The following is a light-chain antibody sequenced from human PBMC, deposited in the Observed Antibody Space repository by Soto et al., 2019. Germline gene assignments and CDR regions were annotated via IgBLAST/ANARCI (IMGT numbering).Light chain of an antibody. J-gene: IGKJ4*01. Sequence: DIPMTRSPSSLTASIGDRVTISCRASQGFSNSLAWYQQKPGKVPTLLIYGASILQSGVPSRFSGSGSGTEFTLTISCLQPEDVATYFCQKYDSAPLTFGGGTKVEIK. CDR1: QGFSNS. CDR2: GAS. CDR3: QKYDSAPLT. V-gene: IGKV1-27*01.